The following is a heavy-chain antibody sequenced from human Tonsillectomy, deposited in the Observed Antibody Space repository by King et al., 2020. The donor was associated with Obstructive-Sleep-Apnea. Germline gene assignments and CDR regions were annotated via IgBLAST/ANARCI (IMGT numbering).Heavy chain of an antibody. J-gene: IGHJ4*02. D-gene: IGHD3-10*01. CDR2: IKQDGSEK. CDR1: GFTFSSYW. V-gene: IGHV3-7*03. Sequence: VQLVESGGGLVQPGGSLRLSCAASGFTFSSYWMSWVRQAPGKGLEWVANIKQDGSEKYYVDSVKGRFTISRDNAKNSLYLQMNSLRAEDTAVYYCATVGKFMVRVVIIIQRVVVYWGQGALVTVSS. CDR3: ATVGKFMVRVVIIIQRVVVY.